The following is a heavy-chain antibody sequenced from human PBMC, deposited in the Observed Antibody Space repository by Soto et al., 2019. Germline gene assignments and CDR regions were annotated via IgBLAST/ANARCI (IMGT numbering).Heavy chain of an antibody. CDR3: ARESEDLTSNLDY. CDR1: GFTFTRYS. V-gene: IGHV3-21*01. J-gene: IGHJ4*02. Sequence: LRLSCAASGFTFTRYSMNWVRQAPGKGLEWVSSISSTTNYIYYADSMKGRFTVSRDNAKNSVYLEMNSLSAEDTALYYCARESEDLTSNLDYWGQGTLVTVSS. CDR2: ISSTTNYI.